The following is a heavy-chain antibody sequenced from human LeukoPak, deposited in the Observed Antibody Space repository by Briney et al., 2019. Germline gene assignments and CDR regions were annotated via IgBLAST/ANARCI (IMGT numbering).Heavy chain of an antibody. J-gene: IGHJ4*02. V-gene: IGHV3-11*01. CDR1: GFIFSDHY. Sequence: GGSLRLSCTASGFIFSDHYMIWIRQPPGKGLEWLSYISDSGRTVYYEDSVKGRFTVSRDNSKNTLYLQMNSLRADDTAVYHCATGRSCTTCYLPDYWGQGTLVTVSS. CDR3: ATGRSCTTCYLPDY. D-gene: IGHD2-2*01. CDR2: ISDSGRTV.